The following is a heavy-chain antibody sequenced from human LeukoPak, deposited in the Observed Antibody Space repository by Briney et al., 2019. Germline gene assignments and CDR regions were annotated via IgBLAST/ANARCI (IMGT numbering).Heavy chain of an antibody. CDR1: GFTVSNNY. J-gene: IGHJ4*02. D-gene: IGHD6-19*01. V-gene: IGHV3-66*01. CDR3: ARGGLGSAFDN. CDR2: IYSGGST. Sequence: GGSLRLSCAASGFTVSNNYMNWVRQAPGKGLDWVSLIYSGGSTYYADSVKGRFTISRDNSKNTLYLQMNSLRAEDTAVFYCARGGLGSAFDNWGQGTLVTVSS.